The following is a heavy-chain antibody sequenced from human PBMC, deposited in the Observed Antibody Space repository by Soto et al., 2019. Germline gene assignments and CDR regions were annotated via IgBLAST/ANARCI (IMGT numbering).Heavy chain of an antibody. D-gene: IGHD6-19*01. CDR2: IYYSGST. CDR1: GGSISSYY. J-gene: IGHJ6*02. CDR3: ARAADSSGVYGMEV. Sequence: SETLSLTCTVSGGSISSYYWSWIRQPPGKGLEWIGYIYYSGSTNYNPSLKSRVTISVDTSKNQFSLKLSSVTAADTAVYYCARAADSSGVYGMEVWGQGTTV. V-gene: IGHV4-59*01.